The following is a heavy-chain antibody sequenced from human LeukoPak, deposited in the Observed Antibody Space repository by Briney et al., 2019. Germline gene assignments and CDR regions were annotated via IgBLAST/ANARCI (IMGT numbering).Heavy chain of an antibody. D-gene: IGHD1-26*01. V-gene: IGHV4-34*01. J-gene: IGHJ3*02. CDR3: ARRRRIVGATPGAFGI. CDR2: INRSGNT. Sequence: SSETLSLTCAVYGGSFSGYYWSWIRQPPGKGLEWIGEINRSGNTNYNPSLKSRVTISVDTSKNQCSLKLSSVTAAETAVYYCARRRRIVGATPGAFGIWGQGTMVTVSS. CDR1: GGSFSGYY.